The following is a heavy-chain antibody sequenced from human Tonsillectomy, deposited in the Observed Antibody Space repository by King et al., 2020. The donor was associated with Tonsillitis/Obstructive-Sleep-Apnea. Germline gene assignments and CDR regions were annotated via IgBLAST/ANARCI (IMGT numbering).Heavy chain of an antibody. CDR3: ARPFWAVAEPRGAFDI. CDR1: GFTFSNYA. V-gene: IGHV3-23*04. J-gene: IGHJ3*02. Sequence: VQLVESGGGLVQPGGSLRLSCAASGFTFSNYAMSWVRQAPGRGLEWVSAISGSGGSTYYADSVKGQFTISRDNSKNTLYLQVNSLRAEDTAVYYCARPFWAVAEPRGAFDIWGQGTMVTVSS. CDR2: ISGSGGST. D-gene: IGHD6-19*01.